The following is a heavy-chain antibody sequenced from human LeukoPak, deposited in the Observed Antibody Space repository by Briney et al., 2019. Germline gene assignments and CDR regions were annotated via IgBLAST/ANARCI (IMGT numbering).Heavy chain of an antibody. Sequence: SETLSLTCTGSGGSISSNSYYWGWIRQSPGKGLEWIGSIYYSGSTYYNPSLKSRVTISVDTSKNQFSLKLSSVTNADTALYYCATGYSDVLTGHPNNCDYWDQGTLVTVSS. D-gene: IGHD3-9*01. V-gene: IGHV4-39*01. J-gene: IGHJ4*02. CDR2: IYYSGST. CDR1: GGSISSNSYY. CDR3: ATGYSDVLTGHPNNCDY.